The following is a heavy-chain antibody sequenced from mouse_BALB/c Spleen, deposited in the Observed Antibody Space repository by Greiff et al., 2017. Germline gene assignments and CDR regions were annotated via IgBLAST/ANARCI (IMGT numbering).Heavy chain of an antibody. CDR1: GYTFTSYY. Sequence: QVQLKQSGAELVKPGASVKLSCKASGYTFTSYYMYWVKQRPGQGLEWIGEINPSNGGTNFNEKFKSKATLTVDKSSSTAYMQLSSLTSEDSAVYYCTRPLLRPVGYYAMDYWGQGTSVTVSS. J-gene: IGHJ4*01. CDR3: TRPLLRPVGYYAMDY. CDR2: INPSNGGT. D-gene: IGHD1-2*01. V-gene: IGHV1S81*02.